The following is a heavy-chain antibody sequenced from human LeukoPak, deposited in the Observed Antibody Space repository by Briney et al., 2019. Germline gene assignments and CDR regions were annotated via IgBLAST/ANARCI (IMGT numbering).Heavy chain of an antibody. V-gene: IGHV1-2*02. CDR2: INPNSGGT. CDR1: GYTFTVDN. J-gene: IGHJ4*02. Sequence: ASVKVSCKASGYTFTVDNMHAVRQAPGQGLEWIGWINPNSGGTNYAQKFQGRVTMTRETSISTAYMELSRLRSYDTAVYYCATLGVAATIGLDYWGQGTLVTVSS. CDR3: ATLGVAATIGLDY. D-gene: IGHD1-26*01.